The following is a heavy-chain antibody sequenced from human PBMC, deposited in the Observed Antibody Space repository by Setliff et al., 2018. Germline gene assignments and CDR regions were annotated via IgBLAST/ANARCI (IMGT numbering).Heavy chain of an antibody. CDR1: GYTFTNYG. CDR2: INPSGGST. Sequence: GASVKVSCKASGYTFTNYGINWIRQAPEQGLEWMGIINPSGGSTSYAQKFQGRVTMTRDTSTSTVYMELSSLRSEDTAVYYWARDEGSGWYVGYWGQGKLVAVSS. D-gene: IGHD6-19*01. V-gene: IGHV1-46*01. J-gene: IGHJ4*02. CDR3: ARDEGSGWYVGY.